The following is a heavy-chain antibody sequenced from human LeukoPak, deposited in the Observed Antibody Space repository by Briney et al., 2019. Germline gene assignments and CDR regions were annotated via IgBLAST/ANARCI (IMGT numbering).Heavy chain of an antibody. CDR2: IYYSGST. D-gene: IGHD6-13*01. Sequence: PSETLSLTCTVSGGSISSSSYYWGWIRQPPGKGLEWIGSIYYSGSTYYNPSLKSRVTISVDTSKNQFSLKLSSVTAADTAVYYCARVSKAAGYFDYWGQGTLVTVSS. J-gene: IGHJ4*02. V-gene: IGHV4-39*07. CDR3: ARVSKAAGYFDY. CDR1: GGSISSSSYY.